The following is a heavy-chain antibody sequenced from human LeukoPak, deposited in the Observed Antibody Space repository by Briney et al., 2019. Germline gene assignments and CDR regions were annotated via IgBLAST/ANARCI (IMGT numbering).Heavy chain of an antibody. D-gene: IGHD3-10*01. CDR2: IIPIFGTT. CDR3: ARNVLPTNWFDP. CDR1: GGTFSRYA. J-gene: IGHJ5*02. V-gene: IGHV1-69*13. Sequence: SVKDSCKASGGTFSRYAISWVGQAPGQGLEWMGGIIPIFGTTNYAQKFQGRVAIIADESTSTAYMELSSLRSEDTAVYYCARNVLPTNWFDPWGQGTLVTVSS.